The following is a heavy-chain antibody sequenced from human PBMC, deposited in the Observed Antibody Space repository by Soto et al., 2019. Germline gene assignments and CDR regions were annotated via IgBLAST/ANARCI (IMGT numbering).Heavy chain of an antibody. V-gene: IGHV1-8*01. CDR3: ARSQPGPYDFWSDSYYYYYGMDV. CDR1: GYTFTSYD. J-gene: IGHJ6*02. D-gene: IGHD3-3*01. CDR2: MNPNSGNT. Sequence: QVQLVQSGAEVKKPGASVKVSCKSSGYTFTSYDINWVRQATGQGLERMGWMNPNSGNTGYAQKFQGRVTMTRNTSISTAYMELSSLRSEDTAVYYCARSQPGPYDFWSDSYYYYYGMDVWGQGTTVTVSS.